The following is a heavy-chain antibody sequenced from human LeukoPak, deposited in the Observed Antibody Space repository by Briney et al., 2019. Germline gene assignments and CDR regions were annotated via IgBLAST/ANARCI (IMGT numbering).Heavy chain of an antibody. D-gene: IGHD2-8*01. J-gene: IGHJ4*02. CDR3: ATVAMLSTAFYFDH. V-gene: IGHV1-69-2*01. CDR1: GYTFIHYH. Sequence: ASVTTSCKASGYTFIHYHIHWVRQAPGKALECMGRVDPEDGRTIYAERFRDRVTITADRSTDTVYLEVTRLNSDDTAVYFCATVAMLSTAFYFDHWGQGTLVTVSS. CDR2: VDPEDGRT.